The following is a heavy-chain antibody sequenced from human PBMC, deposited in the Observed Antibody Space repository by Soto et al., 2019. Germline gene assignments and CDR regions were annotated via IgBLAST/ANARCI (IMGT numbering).Heavy chain of an antibody. V-gene: IGHV3-13*05. CDR1: GFSFRDYD. CDR2: LGAADDP. Sequence: EVQLVESGGGSVQPGESLRLSCAASGFSFRDYDMHWVRQPTGKGLEWVSGLGAADDPYYVASVKGRFSVSRDNAQNSLYLQMNNLRVDDTAVYFCARAYLGRLPRRADYYYAMDVWGRGPTVTVSS. D-gene: IGHD1-26*01. CDR3: ARAYLGRLPRRADYYYAMDV. J-gene: IGHJ6*02.